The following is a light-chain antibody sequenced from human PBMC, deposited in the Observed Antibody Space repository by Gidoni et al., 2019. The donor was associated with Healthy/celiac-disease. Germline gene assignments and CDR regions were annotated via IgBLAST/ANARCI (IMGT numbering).Light chain of an antibody. J-gene: IGKJ1*01. CDR2: DAS. CDR1: QRVSSY. CDR3: QQRSNWT. Sequence: ELVLPQSPATLSLSPGERATLSCRASQRVSSYLAWYQQKPGQAPRLLIYDASNRATGIPARFSGSGSGTDFTLTISSLVPEDFAVYYCQQRSNWTFGQGTKVEIK. V-gene: IGKV3-11*01.